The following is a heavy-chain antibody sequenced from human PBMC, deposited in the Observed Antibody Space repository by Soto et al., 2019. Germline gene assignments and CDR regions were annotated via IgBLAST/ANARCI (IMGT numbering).Heavy chain of an antibody. CDR1: GFTFSSYS. J-gene: IGHJ4*02. D-gene: IGHD3-16*01. CDR3: ARALRLGDYDY. Sequence: EVQLVESGGGLVQPGGSLRLSCAASGFTFSSYSMNWVRQAPGKGLEWVSYISSSSSTIYYADSVKGRFTISRDNAKNSLYLQMNRLRDEDTAVYYCARALRLGDYDYWGQGTLVTGSS. V-gene: IGHV3-48*02. CDR2: ISSSSSTI.